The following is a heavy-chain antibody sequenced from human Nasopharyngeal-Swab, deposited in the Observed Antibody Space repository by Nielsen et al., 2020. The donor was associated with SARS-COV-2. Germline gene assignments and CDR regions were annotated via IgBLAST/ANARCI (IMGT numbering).Heavy chain of an antibody. CDR3: ARPGRYFDWFYFDY. Sequence: VRQAPGKGLEWMGIIYPGDSDTRYSLSFQGQVTISADKSISTAYLQWSSLKASDTAMYYCARPGRYFDWFYFDYWGQGTLVTVSS. J-gene: IGHJ4*02. CDR2: IYPGDSDT. V-gene: IGHV5-51*01. D-gene: IGHD3-9*01.